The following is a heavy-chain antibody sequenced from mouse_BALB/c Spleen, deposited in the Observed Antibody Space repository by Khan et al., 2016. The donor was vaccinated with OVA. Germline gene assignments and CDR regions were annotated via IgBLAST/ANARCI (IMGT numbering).Heavy chain of an antibody. J-gene: IGHJ4*01. D-gene: IGHD2-13*01. CDR3: ARKNDYRDAVDY. V-gene: IGHV3-2*02. CDR2: ISYSGST. CDR1: GYSITTNYA. Sequence: EVKLEESGPGLVKPSQSLSLTCTVTGYSITTNYAWDWIRQFPGNKLEWMGYISYSGSTSYNPSLKSRISITRDTSKNQFFLQLNSVTTEDTATYYGARKNDYRDAVDYWGQGTSVTVSS.